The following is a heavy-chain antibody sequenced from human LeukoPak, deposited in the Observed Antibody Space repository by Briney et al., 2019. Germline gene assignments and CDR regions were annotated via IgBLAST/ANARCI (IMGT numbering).Heavy chain of an antibody. D-gene: IGHD1-7*01. V-gene: IGHV3-23*01. CDR3: AKEKYNWNYVRYFDI. CDR2: ITVTGGST. CDR1: GFTFSTYA. Sequence: GGSLRLSCAASGFTFSTYAMSWVRQAPGKGLEWVSAITVTGGSTYYADSVKGRFTISRDNSKNTLYLQMNSLRAEDTAVYYCAKEKYNWNYVRYFDIWGQGTMVTVSS. J-gene: IGHJ3*02.